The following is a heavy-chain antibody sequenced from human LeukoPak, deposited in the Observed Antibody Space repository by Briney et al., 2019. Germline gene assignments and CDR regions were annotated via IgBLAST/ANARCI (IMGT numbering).Heavy chain of an antibody. D-gene: IGHD3-9*01. CDR3: ARTYYDILTGYSPYFDY. CDR1: GFTFNTYT. J-gene: IGHJ4*02. V-gene: IGHV3-21*01. CDR2: ITASSTAI. Sequence: GGSLRLSCAASGFTFNTYTMNWVRQAPGKGLEWVSSITASSTAIYSADSVKGRFTISRDNAKNFLYLQMNSLRAEDTAVYYCARTYYDILTGYSPYFDYWGQGILVTVSS.